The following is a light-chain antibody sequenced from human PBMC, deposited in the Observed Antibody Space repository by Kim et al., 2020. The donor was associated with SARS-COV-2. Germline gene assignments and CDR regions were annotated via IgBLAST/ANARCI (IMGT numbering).Light chain of an antibody. CDR2: KDS. CDR3: YSAADNNWV. V-gene: IGLV3-27*01. CDR1: VLAKKY. Sequence: YELTQPSSVSVSQGQTARITCSGDVLAKKYARWFQQKPGQAPVLVIYKDSERPSGIPERFSGSSSGTTVTLTISGAQVEDEADYYCYSAADNNWVFGGGTKRTVL. J-gene: IGLJ2*01.